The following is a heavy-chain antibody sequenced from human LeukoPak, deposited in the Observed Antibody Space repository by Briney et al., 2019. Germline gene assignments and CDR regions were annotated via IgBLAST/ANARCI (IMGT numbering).Heavy chain of an antibody. D-gene: IGHD1-14*01. CDR2: INGDGSGP. V-gene: IGHV3-74*01. CDR3: ARKWFDP. CDR1: GFTFSDYW. Sequence: GGSLRLSCAASGFTFSDYWMHWVRQAPGKGLVWVSRINGDGSGPSYADSVKGRFTVSRDNARNTLYLQMNSLRVEDTAVYYCARKWFDPWGQGTLVTVSP. J-gene: IGHJ5*02.